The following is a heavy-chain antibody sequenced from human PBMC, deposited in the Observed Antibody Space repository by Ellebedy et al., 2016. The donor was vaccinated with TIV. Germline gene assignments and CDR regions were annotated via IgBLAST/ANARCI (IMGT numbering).Heavy chain of an antibody. D-gene: IGHD6-25*01. CDR3: ASPKRGGFFDY. CDR2: VNSDGSST. Sequence: HTGGSLRLSCAVSGLTFSQAWMHWVRQAPGKGLVWVSRVNSDGSSTNYADSVKGRLTISRDNAKNTVYLQMSSLSAEDTAVYYCASPKRGGFFDYWGQGALVTVSS. V-gene: IGHV3-74*01. J-gene: IGHJ4*02. CDR1: GLTFSQAW.